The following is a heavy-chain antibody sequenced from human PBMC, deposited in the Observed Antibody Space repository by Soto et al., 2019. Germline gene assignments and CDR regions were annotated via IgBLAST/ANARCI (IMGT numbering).Heavy chain of an antibody. Sequence: GGSLRLSCAASGFTFDDYAMPWVRQAPGKGPEWVSGISWNSGSIGYADSVKGRFTISRDNAKNSLYLQMNSLRAEDTALYYCAKVGYQQQLTASAGPQHYYYYYGMDVWGQGTTVTVSS. CDR2: ISWNSGSI. V-gene: IGHV3-9*01. CDR1: GFTFDDYA. D-gene: IGHD6-13*01. CDR3: AKVGYQQQLTASAGPQHYYYYYGMDV. J-gene: IGHJ6*02.